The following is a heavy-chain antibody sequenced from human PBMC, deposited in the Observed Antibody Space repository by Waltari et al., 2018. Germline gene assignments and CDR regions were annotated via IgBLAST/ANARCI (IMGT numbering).Heavy chain of an antibody. V-gene: IGHV1-2*02. CDR1: GYTFTVYY. J-gene: IGHJ4*02. CDR3: ARDRWGESHGYGY. CDR2: SNPNNGAT. D-gene: IGHD7-27*01. Sequence: QVQLVQSGVEVKKPGASVRVSCKASGYTFTVYYLHWIRQAPGQGPEWMGWSNPNNGATHDAQKVQGRVTMTRDTSINTAYLEVTSDDTAVYFCARDRWGESHGYGYWGRGTLVTVSS.